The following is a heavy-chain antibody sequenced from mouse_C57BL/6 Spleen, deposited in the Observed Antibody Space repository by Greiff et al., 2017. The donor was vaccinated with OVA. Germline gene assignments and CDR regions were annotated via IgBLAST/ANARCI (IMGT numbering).Heavy chain of an antibody. V-gene: IGHV3-6*01. CDR2: ISYDGSN. Sequence: EVQVVESGPGLVKPSQSLSLTCSVTGYSITSGYYWNWIRQFPGNKLEWMGYISYDGSNNYNPSLKNRISITRDTSKNQFFLKLNSVTTEDTATYYCARGGDGYYLFDYWGQGTTRTVSS. CDR3: ARGGDGYYLFDY. CDR1: GYSITSGYY. J-gene: IGHJ2*01. D-gene: IGHD2-3*01.